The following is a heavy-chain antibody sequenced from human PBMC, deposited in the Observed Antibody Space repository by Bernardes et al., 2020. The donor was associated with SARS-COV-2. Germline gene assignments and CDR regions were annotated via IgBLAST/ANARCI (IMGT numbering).Heavy chain of an antibody. D-gene: IGHD3-16*01. Sequence: GGSLRLSCVASGFIFSSYDMGWVRQAPGKGLEWVSAISASGDSTYHVDSVKGRFTISRDNSKNTLYLQMNSLRAEDTAVYYCAKDCGWMRLIAPDFWGQGTLVSVSS. J-gene: IGHJ4*02. CDR3: AKDCGWMRLIAPDF. CDR2: ISASGDST. V-gene: IGHV3-23*01. CDR1: GFIFSSYD.